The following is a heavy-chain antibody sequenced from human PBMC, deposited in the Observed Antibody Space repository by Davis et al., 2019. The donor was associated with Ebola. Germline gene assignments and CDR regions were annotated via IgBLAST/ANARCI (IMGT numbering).Heavy chain of an antibody. Sequence: SVKVSCKASGFTFTSSAMQWVRQARGERLEWIGWIVVGSGNTNYAQNFQERVTITRDMSTGTAYMELSSLRSEDTAVYYCAADHPSGSYLNWYFDLWGRGTLVTVSS. V-gene: IGHV1-58*02. D-gene: IGHD1-26*01. CDR1: GFTFTSSA. J-gene: IGHJ2*01. CDR2: IVVGSGNT. CDR3: AADHPSGSYLNWYFDL.